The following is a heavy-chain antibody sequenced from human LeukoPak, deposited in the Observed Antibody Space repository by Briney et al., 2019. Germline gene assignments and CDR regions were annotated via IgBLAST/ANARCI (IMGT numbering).Heavy chain of an antibody. CDR1: GYTFTSYG. CDR2: ISGYNGNT. Sequence: ASVKVSCRASGYTFTSYGISWVRQAPGQGLEWMGWISGYNGNTNYAQKFQGRVTMTTDTSTSTAYMELRSLRSDDTAVYYCAYRLRGVIAWGQGTLVTVSS. D-gene: IGHD3-10*01. CDR3: AYRLRGVIA. V-gene: IGHV1-18*01. J-gene: IGHJ5*02.